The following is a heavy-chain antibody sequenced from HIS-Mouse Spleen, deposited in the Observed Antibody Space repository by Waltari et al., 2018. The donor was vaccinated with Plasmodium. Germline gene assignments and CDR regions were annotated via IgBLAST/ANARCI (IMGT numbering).Heavy chain of an antibody. J-gene: IGHJ2*01. CDR2: ISSSSSYI. D-gene: IGHD3-9*01. CDR3: AREDILTAYYNDYWYFDL. Sequence: EVQLVESGGGLVTPGGSLRLSCAASGFTFRSSSLNWVGQAPGKGLEWVSSISSSSSYIYYADSVKGRFTISRDNAKNSLYLQMNSLRAEDTAVYYCAREDILTAYYNDYWYFDLWGRGTLVTVSS. V-gene: IGHV3-21*01. CDR1: GFTFRSSS.